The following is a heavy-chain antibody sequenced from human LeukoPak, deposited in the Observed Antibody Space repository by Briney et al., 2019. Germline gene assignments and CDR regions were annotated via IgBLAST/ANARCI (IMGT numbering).Heavy chain of an antibody. CDR2: IYYSGST. Sequence: SETLPLTCTVSGGSISSGGYYWSWIRQHPGKGLEWIGYIYYSGSTYYNPSLKSRVTISVDTSKNQFSLKLSSVTAADTAVYYCASASPPVYSSSFGRWGQGTLVTVSS. D-gene: IGHD6-13*01. CDR1: GGSISSGGYY. CDR3: ASASPPVYSSSFGR. J-gene: IGHJ4*02. V-gene: IGHV4-31*03.